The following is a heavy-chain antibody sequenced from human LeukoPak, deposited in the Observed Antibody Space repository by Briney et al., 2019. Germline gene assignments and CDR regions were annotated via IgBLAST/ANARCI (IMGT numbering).Heavy chain of an antibody. V-gene: IGHV4-34*01. Sequence: GSLRLSCAASGFTFSNYWMSWIRQPPGKGLEWIGEINHSGSTNYNPSLKSRVTISLDTSKNQFSLKLSSVTAADTAVYYCASQVRLERRYYYYYMDVWDKGTTVTVSS. J-gene: IGHJ6*03. CDR1: GFTFSNYW. D-gene: IGHD1-1*01. CDR3: ASQVRLERRYYYYYMDV. CDR2: INHSGST.